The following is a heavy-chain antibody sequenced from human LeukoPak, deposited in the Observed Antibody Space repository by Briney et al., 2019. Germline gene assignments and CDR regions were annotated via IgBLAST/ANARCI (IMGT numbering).Heavy chain of an antibody. Sequence: GESLKISCKGSGYSFTSYWISWVRPMPGKGLGWMGRIDPSDSYTNYSPSFQGHVTISADKSISTAYLQWSSLKASDTAMYYCARRRYSGYDYYGYWGQGTLVTVSS. CDR3: ARRRYSGYDYYGY. CDR2: IDPSDSYT. J-gene: IGHJ4*02. CDR1: GYSFTSYW. V-gene: IGHV5-10-1*01. D-gene: IGHD5-12*01.